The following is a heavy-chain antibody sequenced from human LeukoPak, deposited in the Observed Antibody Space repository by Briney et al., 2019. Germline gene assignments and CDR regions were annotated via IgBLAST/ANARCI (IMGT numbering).Heavy chain of an antibody. CDR2: ISSSSYI. J-gene: IGHJ4*02. CDR3: ARGSILITFGGLIV. V-gene: IGHV3-69-1*01. Sequence: GGSLRLSCAASGFTVTNNYMSWVRQAPGKGLEWVSSISSSSYIYYADSVKGRFTISRDNAKNSLYLQMNSLRAEDTAVYYCARGSILITFGGLIVWGQGTLVTVSS. CDR1: GFTVTNNY. D-gene: IGHD3-16*02.